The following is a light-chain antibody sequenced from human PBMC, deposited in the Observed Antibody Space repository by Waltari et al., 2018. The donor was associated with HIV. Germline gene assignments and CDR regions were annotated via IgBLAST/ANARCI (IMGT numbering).Light chain of an antibody. CDR2: GAS. CDR1: RSVSNF. Sequence: EIVLTQSPDTLSLSPGQGGTLSCRATRSVSNFLAWYQQKPGQIPKLLIHGASSRATGVPDRFSGSGSGTEFSLTINRLEPEDFAIYFCQQYGTTPLTFGGGTRVEIK. J-gene: IGKJ4*01. V-gene: IGKV3-20*01. CDR3: QQYGTTPLT.